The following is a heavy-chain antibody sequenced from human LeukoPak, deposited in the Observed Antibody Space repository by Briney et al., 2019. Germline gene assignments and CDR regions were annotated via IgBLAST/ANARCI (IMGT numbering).Heavy chain of an antibody. CDR1: GFTFTIYD. J-gene: IGHJ4*02. D-gene: IGHD4-17*01. V-gene: IGHV3-23*01. CDR2: ISGSGSST. CDR3: AKDRYGDYSFDY. Sequence: PGGSLRLSCAASGFTFTIYDMSWVRQAPGKGLEWVSSISGSGSSTYYAESVKGRFPISRDNSKNTLYLQMNSLRAEDTAVYYCAKDRYGDYSFDYWGQGTLVTVSS.